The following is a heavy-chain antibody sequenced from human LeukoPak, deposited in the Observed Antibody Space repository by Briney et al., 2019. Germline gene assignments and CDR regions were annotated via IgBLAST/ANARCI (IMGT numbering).Heavy chain of an antibody. D-gene: IGHD1-26*01. V-gene: IGHV3-48*03. CDR2: ISNTGSPI. CDR1: GFTFRNEE. J-gene: IGHJ4*02. CDR3: ARGGNYAPFDY. Sequence: PGGSLRLSCVVSGFTFRNEEMNWVRHAPGKGLEWIAYISNTGSPIHYRASVKGRFTISRDHAQRSLFLQMTSLRPDDTAIYYCARGGNYAPFDYWGQGALVAISS.